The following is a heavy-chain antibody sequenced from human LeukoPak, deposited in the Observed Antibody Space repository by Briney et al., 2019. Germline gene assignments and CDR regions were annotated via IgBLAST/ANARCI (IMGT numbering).Heavy chain of an antibody. CDR2: IIPIFGTA. V-gene: IGHV1-69*05. CDR3: ARGARVATMGIDY. Sequence: ASVKVSCKASGGTFSSYAISWVRQAPGQGLEWMGRIIPIFGTANYAQKFRGRVTITTDESTSTAYMKLSSLRSEDTAVYYCARGARVATMGIDYWGQGTLVTVSS. D-gene: IGHD5-12*01. J-gene: IGHJ4*02. CDR1: GGTFSSYA.